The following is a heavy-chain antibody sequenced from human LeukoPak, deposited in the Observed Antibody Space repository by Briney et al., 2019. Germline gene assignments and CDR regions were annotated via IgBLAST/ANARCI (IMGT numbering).Heavy chain of an antibody. CDR1: GVSISSYY. V-gene: IGHV4-59*01. J-gene: IGHJ5*02. D-gene: IGHD3-10*01. Sequence: SETLSLTCTVSGVSISSYYWSWIRQPPGKGLEWVGDISYSGTTNYNPSLKSRVTTSVDTSKNQFSLKLSSVTAADTAVYYCARGSRITMVRGDMRAWFDPWGQGTLVTVSS. CDR3: ARGSRITMVRGDMRAWFDP. CDR2: ISYSGTT.